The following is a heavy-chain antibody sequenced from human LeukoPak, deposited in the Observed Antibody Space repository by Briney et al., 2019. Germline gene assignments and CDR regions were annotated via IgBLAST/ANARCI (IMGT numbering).Heavy chain of an antibody. J-gene: IGHJ5*02. CDR2: IYSSGST. D-gene: IGHD2/OR15-2a*01. V-gene: IGHV3-53*01. Sequence: YLKLSCAASGLTGSSNYMSCVRQAPLNGLNWLSVIYSSGSTYYADSVKCRSTISRDNSKNPLYLHMISLRAEDTAVYYCARDFLSTIPYFNPWGQGTLVTVSS. CDR1: GLTGSSNY. CDR3: ARDFLSTIPYFNP.